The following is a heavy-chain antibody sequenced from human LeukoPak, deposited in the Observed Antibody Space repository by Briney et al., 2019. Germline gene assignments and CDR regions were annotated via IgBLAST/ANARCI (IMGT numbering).Heavy chain of an antibody. D-gene: IGHD5-24*01. CDR1: GFTFSSYA. V-gene: IGHV3-23*01. J-gene: IGHJ4*02. Sequence: GGSLRLSCAASGFTFSSYAMSWVRQAPGKGLEWVSAISGAGGTIFYADSAQGRFTVSRDNSKNTLYLQLNSLRAGDTALYYCAKAEMGTTYFDDWGQGTLVTVSS. CDR2: ISGAGGTI. CDR3: AKAEMGTTYFDD.